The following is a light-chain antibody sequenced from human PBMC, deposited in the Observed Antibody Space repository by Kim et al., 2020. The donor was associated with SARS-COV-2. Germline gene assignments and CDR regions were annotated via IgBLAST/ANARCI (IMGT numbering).Light chain of an antibody. CDR1: SSNIGSNP. Sequence: GQRVTISCSGSSSNIGSNPVNWYQQLPGTPPKLLIYNNTPRPSGVPYRFSGSKSGTSASLAISGLQSEDEADYYCAAGDDSLNGWVFGGGTQLTVL. V-gene: IGLV1-44*01. CDR2: NNT. J-gene: IGLJ3*02. CDR3: AAGDDSLNGWV.